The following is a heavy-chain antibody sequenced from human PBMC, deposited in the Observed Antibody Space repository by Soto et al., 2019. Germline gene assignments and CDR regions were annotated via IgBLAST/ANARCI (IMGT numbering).Heavy chain of an antibody. CDR3: ARDWKQQLPPYYYYYMDV. CDR1: GFTFSSYG. J-gene: IGHJ6*03. CDR2: IWYDGSNK. V-gene: IGHV3-33*01. Sequence: GGSLRLSCAASGFTFSSYGMHWVRQAPGKGLEWVAVIWYDGSNKYYADSVKGRFTISRDNSKNTLYLQMNSLRAEDTAVYYCARDWKQQLPPYYYYYMDVWGKGTTVTVSS. D-gene: IGHD6-13*01.